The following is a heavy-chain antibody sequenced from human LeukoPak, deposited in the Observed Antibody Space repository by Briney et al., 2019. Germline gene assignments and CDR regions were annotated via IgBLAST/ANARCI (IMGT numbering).Heavy chain of an antibody. J-gene: IGHJ3*02. V-gene: IGHV4-59*12. Sequence: SETLSLTCTVSGGSISSYYWSWIRQPPGKGLEWIGYIYYSGSTNYNPSLKSRVTISVDTSKNQFSLKLSSVTAADTAVYYCARDGGYCSGGSCYRPKPDAFDIWGQGTMVTVSS. CDR3: ARDGGYCSGGSCYRPKPDAFDI. CDR1: GGSISSYY. CDR2: IYYSGST. D-gene: IGHD2-15*01.